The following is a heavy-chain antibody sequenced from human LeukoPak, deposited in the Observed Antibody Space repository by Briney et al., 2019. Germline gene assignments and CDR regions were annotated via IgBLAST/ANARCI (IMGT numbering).Heavy chain of an antibody. J-gene: IGHJ5*02. CDR2: IYYSGST. Sequence: SETLSLTCTVSGGSISSGDYYWSWIRQPPGKGLEWIGYIYYSGSTYCNPSLKSRVTISVDTSKNQSSLKLSSVTAADTAVYYCARSIAAAGTGNLNWFDPWGQGTLVTVSS. CDR3: ARSIAAAGTGNLNWFDP. CDR1: GGSISSGDYY. D-gene: IGHD6-13*01. V-gene: IGHV4-30-4*01.